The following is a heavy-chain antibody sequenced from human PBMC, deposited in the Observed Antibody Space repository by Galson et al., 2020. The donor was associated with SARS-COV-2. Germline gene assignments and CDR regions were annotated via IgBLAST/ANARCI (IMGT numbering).Heavy chain of an antibody. J-gene: IGHJ4*02. D-gene: IGHD3-10*01. CDR1: GFTFSSYW. CDR3: AREGIYGSGSYSAFDY. V-gene: IGHV3-7*01. CDR2: IKQDGSEK. Sequence: GGSLRLSCAASGFTFSSYWMSWVRQAPGKGLEWVANIKQDGSEKNYVDSVKGRFTISRDNAKNSLFLQMNSLRAEDTAVYYCAREGIYGSGSYSAFDYWGQGTLVTVSS.